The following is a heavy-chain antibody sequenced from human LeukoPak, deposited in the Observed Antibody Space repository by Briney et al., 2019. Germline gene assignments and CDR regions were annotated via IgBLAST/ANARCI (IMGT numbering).Heavy chain of an antibody. D-gene: IGHD3-10*01. Sequence: SETLSLTCTVSGGSISSYYGRWIRQPPGQGLEWIGYIYYSGSTNKNPSLKSRVTISVDTSKPPFSLKLSSVPAAATAVYYCARDWFEAAAFDIWGQGTMVTVSS. CDR2: IYYSGST. V-gene: IGHV4-59*01. CDR1: GGSISSYY. CDR3: ARDWFEAAAFDI. J-gene: IGHJ3*02.